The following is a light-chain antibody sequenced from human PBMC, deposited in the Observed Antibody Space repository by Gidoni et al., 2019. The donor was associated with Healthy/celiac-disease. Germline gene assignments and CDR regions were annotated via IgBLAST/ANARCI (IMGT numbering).Light chain of an antibody. Sequence: SYELTQPPSVFVSPGQTVSITGPGDKLGDKYACWYQQKPGQSPVLVIYQDSKRPSGIPERFSGSNSGNTATLTISGTQAMDEADYYCRAWDSSTAVVFGGGTKLTVL. CDR2: QDS. V-gene: IGLV3-1*01. CDR1: KLGDKY. J-gene: IGLJ2*01. CDR3: RAWDSSTAVV.